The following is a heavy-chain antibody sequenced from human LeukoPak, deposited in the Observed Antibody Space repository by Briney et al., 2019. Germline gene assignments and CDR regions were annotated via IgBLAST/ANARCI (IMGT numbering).Heavy chain of an antibody. CDR3: ARDMGYTMHYVVY. V-gene: IGHV3-7*01. CDR2: IKHDGSAK. D-gene: IGHD3-10*02. J-gene: IGHJ4*02. Sequence: PGGSLRLSCAASGFTFSNYWMRWVRQAPGKGLEWVANIKHDGSAKYYMDSVKGRFTISRDNAKNSLFLQMSSLRAEDTAVYYCARDMGYTMHYVVYWGQGTLVTVSS. CDR1: GFTFSNYW.